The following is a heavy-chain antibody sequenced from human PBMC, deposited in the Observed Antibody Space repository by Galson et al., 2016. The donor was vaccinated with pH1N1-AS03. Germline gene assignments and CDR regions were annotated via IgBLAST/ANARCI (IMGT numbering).Heavy chain of an antibody. D-gene: IGHD3-3*01. J-gene: IGHJ4*02. CDR1: GASISSGSYY. CDR3: ARFTMGAFDY. CDR2: IYTSGST. Sequence: TLSLTCTVSGASISSGSYYWSWIRQPAGKGLECIGRIYTSGSTYHNPSLKSRVTISVDTSKNQFSLKLSSLTAAYTAMYYCARFTMGAFDYWGQGTLVTVSS. V-gene: IGHV4-61*02.